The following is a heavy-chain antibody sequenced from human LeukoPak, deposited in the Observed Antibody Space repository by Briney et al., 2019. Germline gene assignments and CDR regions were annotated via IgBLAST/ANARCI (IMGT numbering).Heavy chain of an antibody. CDR2: ISGSGGST. V-gene: IGHV3-23*01. D-gene: IGHD3-10*02. J-gene: IGHJ5*02. CDR3: ALMTYYYVPWFDP. Sequence: ISAISGSGGSTYYADSVKGRFTLSRDNSKNTLYLQMNSLRAEDTAVYYCALMTYYYVPWFDPWGQGTLVTVSS.